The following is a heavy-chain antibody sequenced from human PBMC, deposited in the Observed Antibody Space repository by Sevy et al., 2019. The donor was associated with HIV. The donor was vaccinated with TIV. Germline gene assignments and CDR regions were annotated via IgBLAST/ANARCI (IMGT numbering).Heavy chain of an antibody. V-gene: IGHV3-23*01. J-gene: IGHJ4*02. CDR3: AKQSLKSTGMAAGGAFDY. D-gene: IGHD6-13*01. CDR2: ISGSGGST. CDR1: GFTFSSYA. Sequence: GGSLRLSCAASGFTFSSYAMSWVRQAPGKGLEWVSAISGSGGSTYYADSVKGRFTISRDNSKNTLYLQMNSLRAEDRAVYYCAKQSLKSTGMAAGGAFDYWGQGTLVTVSS.